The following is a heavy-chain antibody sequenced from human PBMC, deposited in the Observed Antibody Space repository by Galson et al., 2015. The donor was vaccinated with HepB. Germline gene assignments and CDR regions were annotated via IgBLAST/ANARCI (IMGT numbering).Heavy chain of an antibody. CDR2: ISGSGGST. V-gene: IGHV3-23*01. J-gene: IGHJ5*02. Sequence: SLRLSCAASGFTFSSYAMSWVRQAPGKGLEWVSAISGSGGSTYYADSVKGRFTISRDNSKNTLYLQMNSLRAEDTAVYYCAKGGFFKRGYSGYVPPISDWFDPWGQGTLVTVSS. CDR3: AKGGFFKRGYSGYVPPISDWFDP. CDR1: GFTFSSYA. D-gene: IGHD5-12*01.